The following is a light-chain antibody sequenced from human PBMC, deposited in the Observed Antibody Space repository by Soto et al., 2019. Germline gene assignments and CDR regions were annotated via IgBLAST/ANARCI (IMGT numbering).Light chain of an antibody. J-gene: IGKJ3*01. CDR1: QVISSY. Sequence: DIQMTQSPSSLSASVGDRVTITCRASQVISSYLAWYQQKPGKVPKLLISAASTLQSGVPSRFSGGGSGTHFTLTISSLQPEDVATYYCQKYSGAPFTFGPGTKVDIK. V-gene: IGKV1-27*01. CDR2: AAS. CDR3: QKYSGAPFT.